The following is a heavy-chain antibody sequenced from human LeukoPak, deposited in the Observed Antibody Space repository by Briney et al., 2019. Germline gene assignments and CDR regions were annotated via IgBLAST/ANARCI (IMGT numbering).Heavy chain of an antibody. CDR2: INHSGST. CDR3: ARLVAPSDAFDI. J-gene: IGHJ3*02. Sequence: PSETLSLTCAVYGGSFSGYYWSWIRQPPGKGLEWIGEINHSGSTNYNPSLKSRVTISVDTSKNQFSLKLSSVTAADTAVYYCARLVAPSDAFDIWGQGTMVTVSS. V-gene: IGHV4-34*01. CDR1: GGSFSGYY.